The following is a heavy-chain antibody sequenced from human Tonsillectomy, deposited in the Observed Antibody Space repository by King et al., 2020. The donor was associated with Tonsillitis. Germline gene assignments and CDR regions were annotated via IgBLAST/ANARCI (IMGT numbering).Heavy chain of an antibody. D-gene: IGHD7-27*01. V-gene: IGHV1-69*04. Sequence: VQLVQSGAEVKKPGSSVKVSCKASGGTFSSYAISWVRQAPGQGLEWMGRIIPILGIGNYAQKFQGRVTITADKSTSTAYMELSSLRSEDSAVYYCARLSRWGSRTESFDSWGQGTLVTVAS. J-gene: IGHJ4*02. CDR2: IIPILGIG. CDR3: ARLSRWGSRTESFDS. CDR1: GGTFSSYA.